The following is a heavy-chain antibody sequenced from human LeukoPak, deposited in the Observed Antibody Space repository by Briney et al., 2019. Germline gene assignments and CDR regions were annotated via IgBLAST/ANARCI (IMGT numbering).Heavy chain of an antibody. J-gene: IGHJ6*03. CDR1: GYTFTSCD. Sequence: GASVKVSCKASGYTFTSCDMNWVRQATGQGLEWLGWMNPNSGNTGYAQNFQGRVTMTMNTSITTAYMELSSLRSEDTAVYYCARALSWTTESYYYMDVWGKGTTVTVSS. CDR2: MNPNSGNT. V-gene: IGHV1-8*01. D-gene: IGHD3/OR15-3a*01. CDR3: ARALSWTTESYYYMDV.